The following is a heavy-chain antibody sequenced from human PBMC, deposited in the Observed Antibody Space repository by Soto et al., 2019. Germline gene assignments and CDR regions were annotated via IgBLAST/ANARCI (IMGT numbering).Heavy chain of an antibody. J-gene: IGHJ6*01. CDR2: INHSGST. CDR3: ARGGSGYDWLYYYYYGMDV. Sequence: QVQLQQWGAGLLKPSETLSLTCAVYGGSFSGYYWSWIRQPPGKGLEWIGEINHSGSTNYNPSLKSRVTIAVDTSKNKFSLKLSSVTAADTAVYYCARGGSGYDWLYYYYYGMDVWGQGTTVTVSS. D-gene: IGHD6-25*01. V-gene: IGHV4-34*01. CDR1: GGSFSGYY.